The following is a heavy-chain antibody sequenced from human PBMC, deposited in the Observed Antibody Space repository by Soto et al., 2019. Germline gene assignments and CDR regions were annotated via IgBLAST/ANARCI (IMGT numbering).Heavy chain of an antibody. D-gene: IGHD2-15*01. CDR1: GFTFEDYD. J-gene: IGHJ6*02. Sequence: ASLRLSCAAPGFTFEDYDMNWVRQAPGKGLEWVSRISWGGGSTYYVDSVKGRFTISRDNYKKSLHLQMNSLRAEDTALYYCAIFSGAMDVWGQGTTVTVSS. CDR2: ISWGGGST. CDR3: AIFSGAMDV. V-gene: IGHV3-43D*04.